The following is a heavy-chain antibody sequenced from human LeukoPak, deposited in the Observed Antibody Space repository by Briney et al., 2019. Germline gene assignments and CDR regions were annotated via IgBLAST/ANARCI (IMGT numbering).Heavy chain of an antibody. CDR2: IKEDGSEK. CDR1: RFTFSTYW. Sequence: GGSLRLSCAASRFTFSTYWMSWVRQAPGKGLEWVANIKEDGSEKYYVDSVKGRFTISRDNAKNSLYLQMNSLRAEDTAVYYCARRLPLYYALDVWGKGTTVTVSS. V-gene: IGHV3-7*01. CDR3: ARRLPLYYALDV. D-gene: IGHD3-3*01. J-gene: IGHJ6*04.